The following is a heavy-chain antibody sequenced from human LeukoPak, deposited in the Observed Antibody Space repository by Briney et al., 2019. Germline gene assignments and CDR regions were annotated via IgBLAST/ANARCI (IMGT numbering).Heavy chain of an antibody. CDR2: ISGSGGST. V-gene: IGHV3-23*01. Sequence: PGGSLRLSCAASGFTFSSYAMSWVRQAPGKGLEWVSAISGSGGSTYYADSVKGRFTISRDNSEDTLYLQMNSLRAEDTAVYYCANYPVRFLEWVAFDIWGQGTMVTVSS. CDR1: GFTFSSYA. CDR3: ANYPVRFLEWVAFDI. J-gene: IGHJ3*02. D-gene: IGHD3-3*01.